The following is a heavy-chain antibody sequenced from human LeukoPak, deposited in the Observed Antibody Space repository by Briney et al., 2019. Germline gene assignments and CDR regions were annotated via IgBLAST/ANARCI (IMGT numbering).Heavy chain of an antibody. D-gene: IGHD6-19*01. CDR3: AGGTGWLIDY. CDR1: GSTFSGYW. Sequence: PGGSLRLSCAASGSTFSGYWMNWVRQVPGKGLEWVANIKQDGSEKYYVDSVKSRFTISRDNAKNSLYLQLNSLRAEDTAVYYCAGGTGWLIDYWGQGTLVTVSS. V-gene: IGHV3-7*04. CDR2: IKQDGSEK. J-gene: IGHJ4*02.